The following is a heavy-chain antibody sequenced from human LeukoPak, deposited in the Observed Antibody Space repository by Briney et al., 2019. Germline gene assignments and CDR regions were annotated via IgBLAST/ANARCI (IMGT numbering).Heavy chain of an antibody. CDR2: IRGGGGSA. J-gene: IGHJ3*02. CDR3: ARDPNGDYIGAFDM. D-gene: IGHD4-17*01. V-gene: IGHV3-23*01. CDR1: GFTFSAYA. Sequence: GGSLRHSCTASGFTFSAYAMMWVRQAPGKGPEWVSAIRGGGGSAFYADSVKGRFTISRDNSKYTLFLQMNSLRAEDTAVYYCARDPNGDYIGAFDMWGPGTMVTVSS.